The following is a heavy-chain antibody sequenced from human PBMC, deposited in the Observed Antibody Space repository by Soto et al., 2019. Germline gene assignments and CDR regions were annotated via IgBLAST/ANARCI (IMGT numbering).Heavy chain of an antibody. CDR1: GGTFSSYA. CDR3: ARAGRYYYDSSGYASFDY. V-gene: IGHV1-69*01. J-gene: IGHJ4*02. CDR2: IIPIFGTA. D-gene: IGHD3-22*01. Sequence: QVQLVQSGAEVKKPGSSVKVSCEASGGTFSSYAISWVRQAPGQGLEWMGGIIPIFGTANYAQKFQGRVTITADESTSTAYMELSSLRSEDTAVYYCARAGRYYYDSSGYASFDYWGQGTLVTVSS.